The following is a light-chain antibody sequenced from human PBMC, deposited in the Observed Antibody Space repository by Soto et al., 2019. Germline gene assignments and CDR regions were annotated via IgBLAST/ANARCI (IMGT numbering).Light chain of an antibody. J-gene: IGLJ1*01. Sequence: QSAPTQPASVSGSPGQSITISCTGTSSDVGAYDFVSWYQQHPDKAPKLMIYDVSNRPSGVSDRFSGSKSGNTASLTISGLLAKDEADYYCTSYTSSNTLYVFGTGTKVTVL. CDR3: TSYTSSNTLYV. CDR1: SSDVGAYDF. V-gene: IGLV2-14*01. CDR2: DVS.